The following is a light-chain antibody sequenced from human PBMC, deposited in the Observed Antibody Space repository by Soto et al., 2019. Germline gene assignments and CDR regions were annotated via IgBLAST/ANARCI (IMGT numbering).Light chain of an antibody. CDR2: KAS. CDR3: QHYNSYSEA. J-gene: IGKJ1*01. Sequence: DGQMSHWPSTRAGSVGDRVTMTCLASQTISSWLAWYQKKPGKAPKLLIYKASTSKSGVPSRFSGSGSGTEFTLTISRLQPDDFATYYCQHYNSYSEAFGQGTKV. CDR1: QTISSW. V-gene: IGKV1-5*03.